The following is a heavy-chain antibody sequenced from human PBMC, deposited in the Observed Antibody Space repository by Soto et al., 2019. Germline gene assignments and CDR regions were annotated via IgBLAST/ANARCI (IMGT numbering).Heavy chain of an antibody. J-gene: IGHJ5*02. CDR1: GGSISSYY. CDR3: AREEGGGYDHRWFDP. V-gene: IGHV4-59*12. D-gene: IGHD5-12*01. CDR2: MYNSGST. Sequence: SETLSLTWTVSGGSISSYYWSWIRQPPGKGLEWIGYMYNSGSTYYNPSLKSRVTISVDTSKNQFSLKLSSVTAADTAVYYCAREEGGGYDHRWFDPWGQGTLVTVSS.